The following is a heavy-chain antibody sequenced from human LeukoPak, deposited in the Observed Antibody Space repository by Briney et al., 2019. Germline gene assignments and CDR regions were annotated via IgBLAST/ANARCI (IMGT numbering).Heavy chain of an antibody. J-gene: IGHJ4*02. Sequence: GGSLRLSCAASGFTFNGYAMSWVRQAPGKGLEWVSYISRGGSTIFYADSVKGRFTISRDNAKKSLYLQMNSLRAEDTAVYYCARPGSSGYLYWGQGTLVTVSS. CDR3: ARPGSSGYLY. V-gene: IGHV3-48*03. CDR1: GFTFNGYA. CDR2: ISRGGSTI. D-gene: IGHD3-22*01.